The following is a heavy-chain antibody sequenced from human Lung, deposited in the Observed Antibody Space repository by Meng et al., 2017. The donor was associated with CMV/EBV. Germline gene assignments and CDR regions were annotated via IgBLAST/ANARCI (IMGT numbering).Heavy chain of an antibody. V-gene: IGHV4-39*07. CDR1: GGSISSSSYY. Sequence: SXTLSLXCTVSGGSISSSSYYWGWIRQPPGKGLEWIGSIYYSGSTYYNPSLKSRVTISVDTSKNQFSLKLSSVTAADTAVYYCARAGTEYDFWSGYFGSWVDPWXQETLVTVSS. CDR2: IYYSGST. J-gene: IGHJ5*02. CDR3: ARAGTEYDFWSGYFGSWVDP. D-gene: IGHD3-3*01.